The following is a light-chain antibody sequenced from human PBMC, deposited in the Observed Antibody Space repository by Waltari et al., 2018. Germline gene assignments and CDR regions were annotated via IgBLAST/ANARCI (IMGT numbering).Light chain of an antibody. CDR1: NIGSKS. Sequence: SYVLTQPPSVSVAPGQTARITCGGNNIGSKSVHWYQQKPGQAPVLVVYDDSDRPSGSPERFSGSTSGNTATRTISRVEAGDEADYYCQVWDSSSDHPVVFGGGTKLTVL. J-gene: IGLJ2*01. V-gene: IGLV3-21*02. CDR3: QVWDSSSDHPVV. CDR2: DDS.